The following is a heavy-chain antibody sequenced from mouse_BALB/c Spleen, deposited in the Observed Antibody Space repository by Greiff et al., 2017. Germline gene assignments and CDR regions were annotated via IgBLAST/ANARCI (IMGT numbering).Heavy chain of an antibody. CDR1: GFTFSSYA. D-gene: IGHD2-4*01. Sequence: EGKLVESGGGLVKPGGSLKLSCAASGFTFSSYAMSWVRQTPEKRLEWVASISSGGSTYYPDSVKGRFTISRDNARNILYLQMSSLRSEDTAMYYCAGGDYDGYAMDYWGQGTSVTVSS. J-gene: IGHJ4*01. CDR2: ISSGGST. CDR3: AGGDYDGYAMDY. V-gene: IGHV5-6-5*01.